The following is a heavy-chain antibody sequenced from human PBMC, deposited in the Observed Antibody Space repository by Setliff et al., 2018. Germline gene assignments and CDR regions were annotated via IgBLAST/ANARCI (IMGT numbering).Heavy chain of an antibody. CDR3: ARLESLGDLSLYGLWFDP. CDR2: IFHSGST. CDR1: GSSITSSNW. V-gene: IGHV4-4*02. D-gene: IGHD3-16*02. Sequence: PSETLSLTCAVSGSSITSSNWWSWVRQHTGKGLEWIGQIFHSGSTHYNPSLKSRLTISVDQSKNQFSLKLKSVTAADTAVYYCARLESLGDLSLYGLWFDPWGQGTLVTVSS. J-gene: IGHJ5*02.